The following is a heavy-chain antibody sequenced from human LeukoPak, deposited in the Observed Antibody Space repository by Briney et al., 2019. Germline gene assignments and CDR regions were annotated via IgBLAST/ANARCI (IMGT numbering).Heavy chain of an antibody. CDR1: GFTFITSA. Sequence: PGGSLPLSCAASGFTFITSAMHWFRQAPGKGLEWLAFIRHDGSYKYYADSVKGRFTISRDNSGNTLNLQMNSLRAEDTAVHYCAKGGSSWYPDYWGQGTLVTVSS. V-gene: IGHV3-30*02. CDR2: IRHDGSYK. D-gene: IGHD6-13*01. CDR3: AKGGSSWYPDY. J-gene: IGHJ4*02.